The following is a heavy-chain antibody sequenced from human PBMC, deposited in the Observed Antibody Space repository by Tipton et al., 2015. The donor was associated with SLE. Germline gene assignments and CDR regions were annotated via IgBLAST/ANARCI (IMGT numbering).Heavy chain of an antibody. V-gene: IGHV4-34*01. Sequence: TLSLTCAVYGGSFSAYYWSWIRQPPGKGLEWIGSIYYSGSTYYNPSLKSRVTISVDTSKNQFSLKLSSVTAADTAVYYCARAASYYDSRWGFDYWGQGTLVTVSS. J-gene: IGHJ4*02. CDR1: GGSFSAYY. CDR2: IYYSGST. CDR3: ARAASYYDSRWGFDY. D-gene: IGHD3-3*01.